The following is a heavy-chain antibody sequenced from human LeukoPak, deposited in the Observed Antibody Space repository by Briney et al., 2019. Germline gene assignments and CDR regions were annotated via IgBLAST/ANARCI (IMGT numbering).Heavy chain of an antibody. CDR1: GGTFSSYA. CDR3: ARDRTGSYGSDY. J-gene: IGHJ4*02. D-gene: IGHD5-18*01. CDR2: IIPILGIA. Sequence: SVKVSCKASGGTFSSYAISWVRQAPGQGLEWMGRIIPILGIANYAQNFQGRVTITADKSTSTAYMELSSLRSEDTAVYYCARDRTGSYGSDYWGQGTLVTASS. V-gene: IGHV1-69*04.